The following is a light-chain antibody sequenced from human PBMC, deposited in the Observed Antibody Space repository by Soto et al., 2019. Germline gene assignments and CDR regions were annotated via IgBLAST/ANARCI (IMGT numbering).Light chain of an antibody. CDR2: EVS. CDR1: SSDVGGYNY. CDR3: SSYAGSNRV. Sequence: QSALTQPPSASGSPGQSVTISCTGTSSDVGGYNYVSWYQQHPGKAPKLMIYEVSKRPSGVPDRFSGSKSDNTASLTVSGLQAVDEADYYCSSYAGSNRVFGGGTKLTVL. J-gene: IGLJ2*01. V-gene: IGLV2-8*01.